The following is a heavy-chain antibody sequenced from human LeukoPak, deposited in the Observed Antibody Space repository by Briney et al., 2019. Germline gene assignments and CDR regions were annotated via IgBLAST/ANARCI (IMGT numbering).Heavy chain of an antibody. CDR3: AKDGLGGFDY. Sequence: GRSLRLSCAASGFTFSSYGMHWVRQAPGKGLEWVAVISYDGSNKYYADSVKGRFTISRDNSKNKLYLQMNSLRAEDTAVYYCAKDGLGGFDYWGQGTLVTVSS. J-gene: IGHJ4*02. CDR2: ISYDGSNK. V-gene: IGHV3-30*18. CDR1: GFTFSSYG. D-gene: IGHD3-16*01.